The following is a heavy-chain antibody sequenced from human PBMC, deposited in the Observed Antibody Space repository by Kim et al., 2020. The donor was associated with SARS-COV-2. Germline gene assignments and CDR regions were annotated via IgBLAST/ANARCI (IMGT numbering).Heavy chain of an antibody. CDR1: GFTVSSNY. V-gene: IGHV3-53*01. CDR3: ASARVYYDSSGYGLYYFDY. Sequence: GGSLRLSCAASGFTVSSNYMSWVRQAPGKGLEWVSVIYSGGSTYYADSVKGRFTISRDNSKNTLYLQMNSLRAEDTAVYYCASARVYYDSSGYGLYYFDYWGQGTLVTVSS. D-gene: IGHD3-22*01. J-gene: IGHJ4*02. CDR2: IYSGGST.